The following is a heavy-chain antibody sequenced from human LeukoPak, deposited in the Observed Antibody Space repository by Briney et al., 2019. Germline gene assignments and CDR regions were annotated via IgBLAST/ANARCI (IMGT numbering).Heavy chain of an antibody. CDR2: IYYSGST. CDR3: ARQKLGPTGLNYYYMDV. J-gene: IGHJ6*03. V-gene: IGHV4-39*01. Sequence: SETLSLTCIVSGGSIGSSNYYWGWIRQPPGKGLEWIGTIYYSGSTYYNPSLKSRVTISMDTSKNQFSLMLTSVTAADTAVYYCARQKLGPTGLNYYYMDVWGKGTTVTVSS. D-gene: IGHD1-26*01. CDR1: GGSIGSSNYY.